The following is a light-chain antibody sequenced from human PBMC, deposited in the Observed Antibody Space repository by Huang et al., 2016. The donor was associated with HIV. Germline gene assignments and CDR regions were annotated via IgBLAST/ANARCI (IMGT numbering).Light chain of an antibody. J-gene: IGKJ1*01. V-gene: IGKV3-15*01. CDR3: QQYNKWPRT. CDR2: GAS. Sequence: EIVMTQSPATLSVSPGDRVTLSCRASQSIRTNLAWYQQKPGQAPRRLISGASTRATNLPARFSGSGSGTEFTLAISSLQSEDFAVYYCQQYNKWPRTFGQGTKVEIK. CDR1: QSIRTN.